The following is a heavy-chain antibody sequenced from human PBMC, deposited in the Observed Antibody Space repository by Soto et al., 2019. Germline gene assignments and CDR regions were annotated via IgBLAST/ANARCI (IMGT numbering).Heavy chain of an antibody. Sequence: SETLSLTCTVSGGSISSGDYHWSWIRQPPGKGLEWIGYIYYSGSTYYNPSLKSRVTISVDTSKNQFSLKLSSVTAADTAVYYCARDRSPSNGYNYVSNYYYYYGMDVWGQGTTVTVSS. J-gene: IGHJ6*02. D-gene: IGHD5-12*01. CDR2: IYYSGST. V-gene: IGHV4-30-4*01. CDR3: ARDRSPSNGYNYVSNYYYYYGMDV. CDR1: GGSISSGDYH.